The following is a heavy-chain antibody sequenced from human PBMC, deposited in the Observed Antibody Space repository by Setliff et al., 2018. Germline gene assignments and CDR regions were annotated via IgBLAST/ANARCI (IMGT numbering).Heavy chain of an antibody. CDR3: ARDKSGWSGYYTGGYYYYMDV. Sequence: SETLSLTCTVSGGPLSSFYYWSWIRQPAGKGLEWIGQIYTDGSTNYNPSLKSRVTISVDKSKNQFSLKLSSVTAADTAVYYCARDKSGWSGYYTGGYYYYMDVWGKGTTVTVS. J-gene: IGHJ6*03. CDR2: IYTDGST. CDR1: GGPLSSFYY. D-gene: IGHD3-3*01. V-gene: IGHV4-4*07.